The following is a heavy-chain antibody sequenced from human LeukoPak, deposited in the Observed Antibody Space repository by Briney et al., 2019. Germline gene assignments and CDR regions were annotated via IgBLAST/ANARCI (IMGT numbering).Heavy chain of an antibody. CDR2: IFSDGNT. D-gene: IGHD3-10*01. V-gene: IGHV3-66*01. Sequence: GGSLRLSCAASGFTVRNNYMTWVRQASGKGLEWVSVIFSDGNTHYADSVRGRFTISRDTSKNLVYLQMTSLRAEDTAVFYCVKGEYYYDSGSDSYKYHMHVWGKGTTVTISS. CDR3: VKGEYYYDSGSDSYKYHMHV. CDR1: GFTVRNNY. J-gene: IGHJ6*03.